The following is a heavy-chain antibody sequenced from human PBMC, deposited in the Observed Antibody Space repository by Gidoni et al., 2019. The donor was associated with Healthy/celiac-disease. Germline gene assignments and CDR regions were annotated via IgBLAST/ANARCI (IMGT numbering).Heavy chain of an antibody. CDR1: GFTFDAYA. D-gene: IGHD5-18*01. Sequence: EVQLVESGGGLVQPGRSLRLSCAASGFTFDAYAMHWVRQAPGKGLECVSGISWNSGSIGYADSGKGRFTISRDNAKNSLYLQMNSLRAEDTALYYCAGSRDTAMVKGGFDYWGQGTLVTVSS. CDR3: AGSRDTAMVKGGFDY. J-gene: IGHJ4*02. CDR2: ISWNSGSI. V-gene: IGHV3-9*01.